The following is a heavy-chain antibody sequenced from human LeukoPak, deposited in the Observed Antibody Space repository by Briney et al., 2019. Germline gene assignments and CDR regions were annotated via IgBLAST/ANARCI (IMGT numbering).Heavy chain of an antibody. Sequence: SETLSLTCTVSGGSISSSSYYWGWIRQPPGKGLEWIGSIYYRGISYYNPSLKSRVTISVDTSKNQFSLKLSSVTAADTAVYYCARVVYDSSTYPKSYFDFWGQGTLVTVSS. CDR2: IYYRGIS. CDR1: GGSISSSSYY. J-gene: IGHJ4*02. V-gene: IGHV4-39*07. D-gene: IGHD3-22*01. CDR3: ARVVYDSSTYPKSYFDF.